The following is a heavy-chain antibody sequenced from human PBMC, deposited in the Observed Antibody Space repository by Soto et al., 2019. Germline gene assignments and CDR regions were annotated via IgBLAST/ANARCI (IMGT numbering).Heavy chain of an antibody. V-gene: IGHV1-69*08. CDR3: ARASTGFDY. CDR1: GGTFNTYT. Sequence: ASVKVSCKASGGTFNTYTIIWVRQAPGQGLEWMGRIIPILGKGSYAQKFQDRVTITADKSTNTAYMTLSSLTSGDTAVYYCARASTGFDYWGQGTLVTVS. J-gene: IGHJ4*02. D-gene: IGHD4-4*01. CDR2: IIPILGKG.